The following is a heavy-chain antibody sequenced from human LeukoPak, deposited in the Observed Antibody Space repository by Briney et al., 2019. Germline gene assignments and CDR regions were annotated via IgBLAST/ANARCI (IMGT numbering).Heavy chain of an antibody. CDR1: GYTFTGHY. Sequence: ASVKVSCKASGYTFTGHYMHWVRQAPGQGLEWMGWINPRNAATNYAQKFQGRVTMTTDTSTSTAYMELRSLRSDDTAVYYCARDRVEALGWLQLDLFDYWGQGTLVTVSS. CDR2: INPRNAAT. J-gene: IGHJ4*02. D-gene: IGHD5-24*01. V-gene: IGHV1-2*02. CDR3: ARDRVEALGWLQLDLFDY.